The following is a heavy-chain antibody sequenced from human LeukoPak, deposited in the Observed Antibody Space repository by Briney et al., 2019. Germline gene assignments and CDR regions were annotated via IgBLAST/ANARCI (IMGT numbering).Heavy chain of an antibody. CDR3: ARVATAGPPNLGWYFDL. J-gene: IGHJ2*01. D-gene: IGHD6-13*01. CDR2: IYYTGST. V-gene: IGHV4-61*01. CDR1: GASVSSTRYY. Sequence: SETLSLTCTVSGASVSSTRYYWSWLRQPPGKGLEWIGYIYYTGSTNYNFSLKSRVTISVDTSKNQSSLKLSSVTAADTAVYYCARVATAGPPNLGWYFDLWGRGTLVTVSS.